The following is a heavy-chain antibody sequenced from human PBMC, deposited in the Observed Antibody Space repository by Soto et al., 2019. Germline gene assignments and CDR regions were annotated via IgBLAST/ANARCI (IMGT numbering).Heavy chain of an antibody. J-gene: IGHJ4*02. CDR2: IYYTGSA. CDR3: ARDYGITPRPGRLRFDY. Sequence: SETLSLTCTVSGASINNYYWSWIRQPPGEGLEWIGYIYYTGSANYNPSLKSRVTMSVDTSKNQFSLRLSSVTAADTAVYYCARDYGITPRPGRLRFDYWGQGILVTVSS. V-gene: IGHV4-59*01. D-gene: IGHD6-6*01. CDR1: GASINNYY.